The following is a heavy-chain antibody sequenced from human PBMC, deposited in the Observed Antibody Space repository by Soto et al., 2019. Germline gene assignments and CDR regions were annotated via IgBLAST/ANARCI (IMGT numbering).Heavy chain of an antibody. Sequence: LSLTCTVSGGSISSGGYYWSWIRQHPGKGLEWIGYIYYSGSTYYNPSLKSRVTISVDTSKNQFSLKLSSVTAADTAVYYCARNNAKGLPKYYFDYWGQGTLVTVSS. V-gene: IGHV4-31*03. CDR3: ARNNAKGLPKYYFDY. D-gene: IGHD5-18*01. J-gene: IGHJ4*02. CDR1: GGSISSGGYY. CDR2: IYYSGST.